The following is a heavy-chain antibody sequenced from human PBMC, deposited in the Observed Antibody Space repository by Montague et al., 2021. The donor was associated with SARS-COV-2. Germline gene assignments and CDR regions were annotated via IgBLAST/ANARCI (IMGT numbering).Heavy chain of an antibody. CDR1: GDSISTSTW. CDR3: ATLSRRTAAGTRDYFGLDV. J-gene: IGHJ6*02. Sequence: SETLSLTCRVSGDSISTSTWWTWVRQTPGKGLECIGVIFHSGTINYNPSLKRLVSISVDKSNNQFSLLLTSLIAADTAVYYCATLSRRTAAGTRDYFGLDVWGQGTTVVVSS. D-gene: IGHD6-13*01. V-gene: IGHV4-4*02. CDR2: IFHSGTI.